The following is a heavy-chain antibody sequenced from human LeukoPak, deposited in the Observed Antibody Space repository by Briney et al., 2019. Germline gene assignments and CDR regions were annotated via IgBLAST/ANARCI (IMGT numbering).Heavy chain of an antibody. CDR3: ARDHPLGYSGGYGAFDI. J-gene: IGHJ3*02. Sequence: SETLSLTCTVSGGSISSGGYYWSWIRQHPGKGLEWIGYIYYSGSTYYNPSLKSRVTISVDTSKNQFSLKLSSVTAADTAVYYCARDHPLGYSGGYGAFDIWGQGTMVTVSS. D-gene: IGHD1-26*01. CDR2: IYYSGST. V-gene: IGHV4-31*03. CDR1: GGSISSGGYY.